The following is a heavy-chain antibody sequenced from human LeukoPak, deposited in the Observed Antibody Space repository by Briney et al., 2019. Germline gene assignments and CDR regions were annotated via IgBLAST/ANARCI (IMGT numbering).Heavy chain of an antibody. CDR3: ARDRSSTSCYQDSNWFDP. J-gene: IGHJ5*02. D-gene: IGHD2-2*01. Sequence: ASVKVPCKASGGTFSSHAISWVRQAPGQGLEWMGGIIPIFGTANYAQKFQGRVTITADESTSTAYMELSSLRSEDTAVYYCARDRSSTSCYQDSNWFDPWGQGTLVTVSS. V-gene: IGHV1-69*13. CDR1: GGTFSSHA. CDR2: IIPIFGTA.